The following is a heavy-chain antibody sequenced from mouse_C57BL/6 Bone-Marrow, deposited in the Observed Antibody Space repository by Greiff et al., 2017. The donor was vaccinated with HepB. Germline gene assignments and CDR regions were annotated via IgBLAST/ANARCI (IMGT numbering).Heavy chain of an antibody. V-gene: IGHV1-64*01. CDR3: ARHDGLGPRGFDY. Sequence: VQLQQPGAELVKPGASVKLSCKASGYTFTSYWMHWVKQRPGQGLEWIGMIHPNSGSTNYNEKFKSKATLTVDKSSSTAYMQLSSLTSEDSAVYYCARHDGLGPRGFDYWGQGTTLTVSS. CDR2: IHPNSGST. D-gene: IGHD2-3*01. CDR1: GYTFTSYW. J-gene: IGHJ2*01.